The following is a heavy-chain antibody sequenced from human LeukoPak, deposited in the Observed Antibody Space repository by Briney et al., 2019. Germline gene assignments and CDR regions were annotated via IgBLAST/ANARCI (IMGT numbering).Heavy chain of an antibody. J-gene: IGHJ4*02. CDR1: EFTFSSYD. Sequence: GGSLRPSCAASEFTFSSYDMHWVRQATGKGLEWVSTIDTAGNAWYPDSVKGRFTISRENAKNSLNLQMNSLRVGDTAVYYCARAKMPGIQTAGRVNYFDSWGQGTLVTVSA. CDR3: ARAKMPGIQTAGRVNYFDS. D-gene: IGHD6-13*01. CDR2: IDTAGNA. V-gene: IGHV3-13*01.